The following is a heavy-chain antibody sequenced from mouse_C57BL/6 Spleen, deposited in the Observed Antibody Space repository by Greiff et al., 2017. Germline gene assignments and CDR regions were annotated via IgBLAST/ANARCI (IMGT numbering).Heavy chain of an antibody. CDR3: TRGYGSSSFDY. V-gene: IGHV14-4*01. CDR1: GFNIKDDY. CDR2: IDPENGDT. D-gene: IGHD1-1*01. J-gene: IGHJ2*01. Sequence: VQLQQSGAELVRPGASVKLSCTASGFNIKDDYMHWVKQRPEQGLEWIGWIDPENGDTEYASKFQGKATITADTSSNTAYLQLSSLTSEDTAVYYCTRGYGSSSFDYGGQGATLTVAS.